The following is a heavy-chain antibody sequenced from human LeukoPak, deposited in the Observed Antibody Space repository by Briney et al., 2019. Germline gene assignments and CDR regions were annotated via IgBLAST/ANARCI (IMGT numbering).Heavy chain of an antibody. CDR3: ARRAGAYSHPYDY. CDR2: ISGRADLT. CDR1: GFTFSTYG. D-gene: IGHD4/OR15-4a*01. Sequence: PGETLRLSCAASGFTFSTYGITWVRQAPGKGLEWVSAISGRADLTFYADSVKGRFTISRDNSKNTLYLQMNSLRAEDTAVYYCARRAGAYSHPYDYWGQGTLVTVSS. V-gene: IGHV3-23*01. J-gene: IGHJ4*02.